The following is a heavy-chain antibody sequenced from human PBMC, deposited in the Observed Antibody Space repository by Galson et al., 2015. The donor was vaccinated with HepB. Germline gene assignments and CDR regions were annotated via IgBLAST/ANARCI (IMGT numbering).Heavy chain of an antibody. J-gene: IGHJ4*02. CDR3: ARDGPSYYNDTSGYYVGY. CDR1: A. V-gene: IGHV3-30*04. Sequence: ALHWVRQAPGKGLEWVALISYDGRNKYYADSVKGRFTISRDNSKNTLYLQMNSLRSEDTAVFYCARDGPSYYNDTSGYYVGYWGQGTLVTVSS. D-gene: IGHD3-22*01. CDR2: ISYDGRNK.